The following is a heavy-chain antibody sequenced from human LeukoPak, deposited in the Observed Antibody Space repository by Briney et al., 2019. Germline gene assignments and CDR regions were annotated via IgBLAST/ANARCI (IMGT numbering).Heavy chain of an antibody. CDR3: ATHSGGYAY. CDR2: IYYTDT. J-gene: IGHJ4*02. CDR1: GGSISSGDYS. D-gene: IGHD5-12*01. Sequence: SETLSLTCAVSGGSISSGDYSWSWIRQPPGKGLEWIGYIYYTDTYYNPSLKSRVTISLDTSKNQFSLKLSSVTAADTAVYYCATHSGGYAYWGQGTLVTVSS. V-gene: IGHV4-30-4*07.